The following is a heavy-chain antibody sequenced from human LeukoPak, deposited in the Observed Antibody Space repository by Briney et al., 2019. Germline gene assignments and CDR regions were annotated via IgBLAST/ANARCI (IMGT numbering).Heavy chain of an antibody. CDR3: ARDLWNFYDDSGYNRDFDS. CDR1: GGTFSSYA. D-gene: IGHD3-22*01. CDR2: IIPIFGTA. V-gene: IGHV1-69*05. J-gene: IGHJ5*01. Sequence: GASVKVSCKASGGTFSSYAISWVRQAPGQGLEWMGGIIPIFGTANYAQKFQGRVTITTDESTSTAYMELSSLRSDDTAVYYCARDLWNFYDDSGYNRDFDSWGQGTLVTVSS.